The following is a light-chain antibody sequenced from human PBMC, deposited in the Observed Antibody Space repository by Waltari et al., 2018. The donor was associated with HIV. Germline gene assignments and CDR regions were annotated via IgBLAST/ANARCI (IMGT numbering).Light chain of an antibody. Sequence: AIQMTQSPSSLSASVGDKVTITCRASQGVKSALGWYQQRPGKAPTLLFYAVSSLQTGVPSRFSGSGSGTTFTLTISSLQPEDFATYYCLQDYNYPPTFGQGTKV. CDR1: QGVKSA. V-gene: IGKV1-6*01. CDR3: LQDYNYPPT. J-gene: IGKJ1*01. CDR2: AVS.